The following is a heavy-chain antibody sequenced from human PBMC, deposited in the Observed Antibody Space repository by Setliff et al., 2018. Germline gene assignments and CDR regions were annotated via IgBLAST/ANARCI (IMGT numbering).Heavy chain of an antibody. J-gene: IGHJ5*02. Sequence: SETLSLTCTVSGCSISSSYWSWIRQPPGKGLEWIGYIYSSGSTNYNPSLKSRVTISVDTSKNQFSLKLSSVTAADTAVYYCARAAKYDSSSYYGLWLDPWGQGTLVTVSS. D-gene: IGHD3-22*01. CDR1: GCSISSSY. CDR2: IYSSGST. CDR3: ARAAKYDSSSYYGLWLDP. V-gene: IGHV4-59*01.